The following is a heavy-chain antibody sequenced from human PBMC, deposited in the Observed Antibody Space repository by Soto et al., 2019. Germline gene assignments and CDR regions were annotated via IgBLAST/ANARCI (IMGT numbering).Heavy chain of an antibody. V-gene: IGHV4-39*01. CDR3: ARHGWPNRARGWSGY. D-gene: IGHD6-19*01. CDR1: GGSISSGNYY. J-gene: IGHJ4*02. CDR2: ISYGGST. Sequence: PSETLSLTCTVSGGSISSGNYYWSWIRQPPGKGLEWIGFISYGGSTYYNPSLKSRVTISVDTSKNQFSLKLSSVTAADTAVYYCARHGWPNRARGWSGYWGQGTLVTVSS.